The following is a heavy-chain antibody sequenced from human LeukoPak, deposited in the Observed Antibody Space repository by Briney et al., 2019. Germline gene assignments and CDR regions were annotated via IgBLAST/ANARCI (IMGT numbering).Heavy chain of an antibody. CDR2: IYYSGST. J-gene: IGHJ5*02. Sequence: SETLSLTCTVSGGSISSYYWSWIRQPPGEGLEWIGYIYYSGSTNYNPSLKSRVTISVDTSRNQFSLKLSSVTAADTAVYYCARVGAPINWFDPWGQGTLVTVSS. CDR3: ARVGAPINWFDP. V-gene: IGHV4-59*01. D-gene: IGHD1-26*01. CDR1: GGSISSYY.